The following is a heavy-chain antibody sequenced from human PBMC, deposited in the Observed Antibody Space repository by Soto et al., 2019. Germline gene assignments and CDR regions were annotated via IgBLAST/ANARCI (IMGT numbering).Heavy chain of an antibody. CDR2: IYYSGST. J-gene: IGHJ4*02. V-gene: IGHV4-31*09. Sequence: SETLSLTCTVSGGSISSGGYYWSWIRQHPGKGLEWIGYIYYSGSTYYNPSLKSRVTISVDRSKNQFSLKLSSVTAADTAADYCMLGSGWKDFDYWGQGTPVTVSS. CDR3: MLGSGWKDFDY. D-gene: IGHD3-22*01. CDR1: GGSISSGGYY.